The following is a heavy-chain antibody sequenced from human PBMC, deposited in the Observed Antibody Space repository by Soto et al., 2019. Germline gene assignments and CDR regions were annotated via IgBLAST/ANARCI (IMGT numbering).Heavy chain of an antibody. J-gene: IGHJ4*02. CDR1: GYTSINYC. V-gene: IGHV1-46*03. CDR2: INPSGDSI. CDR3: VSDGTATYTGFDY. Sequence: QVQLVQSGAEVKKPGASVQVSCKASGYTSINYCMYWVRQAPGQGLEWMGRINPSGDSITYAQKFQGRVTMTRDTSTSTVYMELSSLRSEDTAVYYCVSDGTATYTGFDYWGLGTLVTVSS. D-gene: IGHD3-16*01.